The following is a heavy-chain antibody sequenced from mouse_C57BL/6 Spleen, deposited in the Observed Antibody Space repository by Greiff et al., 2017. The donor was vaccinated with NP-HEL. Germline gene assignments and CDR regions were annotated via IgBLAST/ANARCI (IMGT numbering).Heavy chain of an antibody. D-gene: IGHD2-1*01. Sequence: QVQLQQPGAELVKPGASVKLSCKASGYTFTSYWMHWVKQRPGRGLEWIGRIDPNSGGTKYNEKFKSKATLTVDKPSSTAYMQLSSLTSDDSAVYSCSRGGPYGNYVANYFDYWGQGTTLTVSS. J-gene: IGHJ2*01. V-gene: IGHV1-72*01. CDR1: GYTFTSYW. CDR2: IDPNSGGT. CDR3: SRGGPYGNYVANYFDY.